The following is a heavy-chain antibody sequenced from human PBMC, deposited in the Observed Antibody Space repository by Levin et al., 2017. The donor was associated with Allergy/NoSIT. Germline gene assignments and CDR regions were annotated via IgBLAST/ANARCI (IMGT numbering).Heavy chain of an antibody. CDR3: ARILEWELLNAFEI. Sequence: GESLKISCKASGYTFTSYDINWVRQATGQGLEWMGWMNPNSGNTGYAQKFQGRVTMTRNTSISTAYMELSSLRSEDTAVYYCARILEWELLNAFEIWGQGTMVTVSS. CDR1: GYTFTSYD. CDR2: MNPNSGNT. V-gene: IGHV1-8*01. J-gene: IGHJ3*02. D-gene: IGHD1-26*01.